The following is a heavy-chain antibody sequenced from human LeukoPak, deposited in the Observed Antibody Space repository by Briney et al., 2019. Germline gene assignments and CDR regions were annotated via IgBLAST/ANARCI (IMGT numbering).Heavy chain of an antibody. V-gene: IGHV3-48*01. CDR2: ISSSSSTI. D-gene: IGHD6-6*01. J-gene: IGHJ6*03. Sequence: GGSLRLSWAASGFTVSSYRMSWVRQAPGKGLEWVSYISSSSSTIYYADSVKGRFTISRDNAKNSLYLQMNSLRAEDTAVYYCARIHSSSSGYYYYYYMDVWGKGTTVTVS. CDR1: GFTVSSYR. CDR3: ARIHSSSSGYYYYYYMDV.